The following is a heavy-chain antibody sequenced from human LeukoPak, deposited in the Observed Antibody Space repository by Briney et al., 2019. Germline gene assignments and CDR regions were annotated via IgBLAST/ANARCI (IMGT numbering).Heavy chain of an antibody. V-gene: IGHV5-51*01. J-gene: IGHJ5*02. CDR2: IYPGDSDT. CDR3: ARDWGEWFGGVWKFCWFDP. D-gene: IGHD3-10*01. CDR1: GYSFTSYW. Sequence: GESLKISCKGSGYSFTSYWIGWVRQMPGKGLEWMGIIYPGDSDTRYSPSFQGQVTISADKSISTAYLQWSSLKASDTAMYYCARDWGEWFGGVWKFCWFDPWGQGTLVTVSS.